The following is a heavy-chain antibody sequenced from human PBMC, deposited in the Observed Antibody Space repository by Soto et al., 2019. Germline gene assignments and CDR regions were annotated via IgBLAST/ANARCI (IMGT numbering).Heavy chain of an antibody. CDR1: GGAIRSGNYY. Sequence: VQLQESGPRLVKPSQTLSLTCSVSGGAIRSGNYYWTWIRQSPGKGLEWLGHISHSGTTAYNPSLPSRASFSLDAAQNQFSLSLTSVTVADTALYFCARGRGLLLFDYWGQGAMVAVSS. J-gene: IGHJ4*02. V-gene: IGHV4-30-4*01. D-gene: IGHD2-21*02. CDR2: ISHSGTT. CDR3: ARGRGLLLFDY.